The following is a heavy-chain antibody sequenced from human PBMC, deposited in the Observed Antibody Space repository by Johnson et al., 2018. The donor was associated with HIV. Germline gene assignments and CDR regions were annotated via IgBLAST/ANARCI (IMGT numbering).Heavy chain of an antibody. V-gene: IGHV3-11*04. CDR2: ISSSGSTI. CDR1: GFTFSDYY. D-gene: IGHD2-15*01. Sequence: QVQLVESGGGLVKPGGSLRLSCAASGFTFSDYYMSWIRQAPGKGLEWVSYISSSGSTIYYADSVTGRFTISRDHAKNSLYLQMNSLRAEDTAVYYCARKVVVVAAAAGDAFDIWGQGTMVTVSS. CDR3: ARKVVVVAAAAGDAFDI. J-gene: IGHJ3*02.